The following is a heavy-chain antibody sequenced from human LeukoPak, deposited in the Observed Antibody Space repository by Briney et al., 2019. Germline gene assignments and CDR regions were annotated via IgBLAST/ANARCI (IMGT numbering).Heavy chain of an antibody. CDR3: ARGGGLDV. J-gene: IGHJ6*02. Sequence: PSETLSLTCTVSGDSISSYYWNWIRQPPGKGLEWIGYIYYSGTTNYNPSLRSRVTMSVDMSKNQFSLKLSSVTAADTAVYYCARGGGLDVWGQGATVTVSS. CDR2: IYYSGTT. D-gene: IGHD3-16*01. CDR1: GDSISSYY. V-gene: IGHV4-59*01.